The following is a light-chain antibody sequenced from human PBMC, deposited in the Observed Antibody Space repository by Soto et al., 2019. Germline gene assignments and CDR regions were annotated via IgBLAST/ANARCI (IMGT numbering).Light chain of an antibody. CDR2: DAS. Sequence: DIQMTQSPSSVPASVGDRVTITCRASQNIGDWLAWYQQKPGKVPQLLIYDASSLQSGVPSRFTGSRSGPIFTLVISSLQPEDFATYYCQQSNIFPFTFGGGTKVDIK. CDR3: QQSNIFPFT. CDR1: QNIGDW. J-gene: IGKJ4*01. V-gene: IGKV1-12*02.